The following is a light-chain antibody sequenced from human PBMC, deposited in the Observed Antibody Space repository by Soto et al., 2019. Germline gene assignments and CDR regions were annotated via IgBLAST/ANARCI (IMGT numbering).Light chain of an antibody. CDR1: QSISSW. CDR3: QQYNTFYS. J-gene: IGKJ2*03. V-gene: IGKV1-5*01. Sequence: DIQMTQSPSTLSASVGDRVTITCRARQSISSWLAWYQQKPGKAPKLLIYDASSLESGVPSRFSGSGSGTEFTLTISSLQPDDFETYYCQQYNTFYSFGQGTKLEIK. CDR2: DAS.